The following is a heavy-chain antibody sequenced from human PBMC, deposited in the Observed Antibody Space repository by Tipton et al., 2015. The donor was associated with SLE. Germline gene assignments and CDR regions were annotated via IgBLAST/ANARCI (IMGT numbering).Heavy chain of an antibody. V-gene: IGHV1-69*05. J-gene: IGHJ4*02. CDR1: GGTFSSYA. Sequence: QLVQSGPEVKKPGSSVKVSCKASGGTFSSYAISWVRQAPGQGLEWMGGIIPIFGTANYAQKFQGRVTITTDESTSTAYMELSSLRSDDTAVYYCAREEGTQDKTGTFDYWGQGTLVTVSS. CDR3: AREEGTQDKTGTFDY. CDR2: IIPIFGTA. D-gene: IGHD1-1*01.